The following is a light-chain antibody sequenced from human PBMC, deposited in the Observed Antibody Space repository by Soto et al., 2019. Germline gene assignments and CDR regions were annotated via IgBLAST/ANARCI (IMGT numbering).Light chain of an antibody. CDR3: CSYGGSRAV. CDR1: SSDVGSHNL. Sequence: QSALTQPASVSGSHGQSITISCTGTSSDVGSHNLVSWYQQHPGQAPKLMIYEVSKRPLGVSTRFSASKSGNTASLTISGLQAEDEADYYCCSYGGSRAVFGGGTKLTVL. V-gene: IGLV2-23*02. J-gene: IGLJ7*01. CDR2: EVS.